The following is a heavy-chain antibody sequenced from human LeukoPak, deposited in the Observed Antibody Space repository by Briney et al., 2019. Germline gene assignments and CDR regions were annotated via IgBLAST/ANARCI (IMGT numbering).Heavy chain of an antibody. D-gene: IGHD3-22*01. CDR3: ARQTPNYYDSSGYRVGREHDY. J-gene: IGHJ4*02. CDR2: IYYSGST. CDR1: GGSISSSSYY. V-gene: IGHV4-39*01. Sequence: SETLSLTCTVSGGSISSSSYYWGWIRQPPGKGLEWLGSIYYSGSTYYNPSLKSRVTISVDTSKNQFSLKLSSVTAADTAVYYCARQTPNYYDSSGYRVGREHDYWGQGTLVTVSS.